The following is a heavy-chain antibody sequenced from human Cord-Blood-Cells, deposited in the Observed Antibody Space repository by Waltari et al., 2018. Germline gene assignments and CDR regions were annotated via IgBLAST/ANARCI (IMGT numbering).Heavy chain of an antibody. Sequence: QVQLQQWGAGLLKPSENLSLTCAVYGGSFSGYYWIWIRQPPAKGLEWIGEINHSGSTNYNPSLKSRVTISVDTSKNQFSLKLSSVTAADTAVYYCARVTYDFWSGYYEYFQHWGQGTLVTVSS. J-gene: IGHJ1*01. D-gene: IGHD3-3*01. V-gene: IGHV4-34*01. CDR3: ARVTYDFWSGYYEYFQH. CDR1: GGSFSGYY. CDR2: INHSGST.